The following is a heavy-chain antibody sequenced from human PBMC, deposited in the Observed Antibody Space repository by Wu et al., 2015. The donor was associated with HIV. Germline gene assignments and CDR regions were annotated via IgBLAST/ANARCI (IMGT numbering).Heavy chain of an antibody. D-gene: IGHD3-10*01. CDR3: ASTYYYGSGSYYNFDY. CDR2: IIPIFGTA. Sequence: QVQLVQSGAEVKKPGSSVKVSCKASGGTFSSYAISWVRQAPGQGLEWMGGIIPIFGTANYAQKFQGRVTITTDESTSTAYMELSSLRSEDTAVYYCASTYYYGSGSYYNFDYWGQGTLVTVSS. J-gene: IGHJ4*02. CDR1: GGTFSSYA. V-gene: IGHV1-69*05.